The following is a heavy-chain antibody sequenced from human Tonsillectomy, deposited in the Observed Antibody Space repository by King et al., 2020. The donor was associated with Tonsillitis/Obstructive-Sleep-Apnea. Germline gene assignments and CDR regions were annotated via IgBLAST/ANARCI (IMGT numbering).Heavy chain of an antibody. CDR1: GFTFSTYA. CDR2: ISYDGSNK. CDR3: ARELVVVVVVSAFDI. Sequence: VQLVQSGGGVVQPGRSLRLSCTASGFTFSTYAMHWVRQAPGKGLEWVAIISYDGSNKFYADSVKGRFTISRDNSKNTLYLQMNSLRAEDTAMYYCARELVVVVVVSAFDIWGQGTMVTVSS. J-gene: IGHJ3*02. V-gene: IGHV3-30*01. D-gene: IGHD2-15*01.